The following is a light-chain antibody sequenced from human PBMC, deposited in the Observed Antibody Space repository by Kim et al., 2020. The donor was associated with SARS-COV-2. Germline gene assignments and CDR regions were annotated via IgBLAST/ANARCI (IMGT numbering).Light chain of an antibody. CDR2: GAS. J-gene: IGKJ5*01. CDR1: QSVSTN. V-gene: IGKV3-15*01. CDR3: HQYNHWPRGT. Sequence: PGERAALACRARQSVSTNLAWYQQKPGQAPRLLIYGASTRATGIPARFSGSGSGTEFTLTISSLQSEDFALYYCHQYNHWPRGTFGQGTRLEIK.